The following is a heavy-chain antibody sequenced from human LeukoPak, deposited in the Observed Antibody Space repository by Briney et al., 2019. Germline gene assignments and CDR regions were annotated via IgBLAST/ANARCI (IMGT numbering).Heavy chain of an antibody. Sequence: SETLSLTCTVSGGSISSYYWSWIRQPPGKGLEWIGYIYTSGSTNSHPSLKSRVTITVDTSKNQFSLKLSSVTAADTAVYYCARLGWDIVVVPAAIGYYYYMDVWGKGTTVTVSS. CDR2: IYTSGST. CDR1: GGSISSYY. J-gene: IGHJ6*03. V-gene: IGHV4-4*09. CDR3: ARLGWDIVVVPAAIGYYYYMDV. D-gene: IGHD2-2*02.